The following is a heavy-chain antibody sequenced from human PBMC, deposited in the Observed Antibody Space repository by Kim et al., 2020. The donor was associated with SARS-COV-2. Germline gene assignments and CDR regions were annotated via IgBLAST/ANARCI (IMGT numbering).Heavy chain of an antibody. Sequence: GSLRLSCAASGFAIGGYWMAWLRQFPGKGLEWVANIKPDGSLKFYVDSVEGRFTVSRENVKNSVYLQMNGLRPEDTAVYYCARDDGFRSIDHWGQGILV. CDR3: ARDDGFRSIDH. CDR2: IKPDGSLK. CDR1: GFAIGGYW. V-gene: IGHV3-7*01. J-gene: IGHJ4*02. D-gene: IGHD6-25*01.